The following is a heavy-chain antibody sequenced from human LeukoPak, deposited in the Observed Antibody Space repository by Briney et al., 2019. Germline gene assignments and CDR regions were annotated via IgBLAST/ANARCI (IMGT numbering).Heavy chain of an antibody. V-gene: IGHV1-69*04. D-gene: IGHD3-22*01. Sequence: SVKVSCKASGGTFSSYAISWVRQAPGQGLEWMGRIIPILGIANYAQKFQGRVTITADKSTSTAYMELSSLRSVDTAVYYCARDPGYDSSGYHDYWGQGTLVTVSS. CDR2: IIPILGIA. J-gene: IGHJ4*02. CDR3: ARDPGYDSSGYHDY. CDR1: GGTFSSYA.